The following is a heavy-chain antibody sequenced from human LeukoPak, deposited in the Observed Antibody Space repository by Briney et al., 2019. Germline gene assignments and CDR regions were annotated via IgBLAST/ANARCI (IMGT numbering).Heavy chain of an antibody. CDR2: IYYSGST. CDR3: ARILQSGRGYYFDY. J-gene: IGHJ4*02. V-gene: IGHV4-31*03. D-gene: IGHD4-11*01. CDR1: GGSISSGGYY. Sequence: SETLSLTCTVSGGSISSGGYYWSWIRQHPGKGLEWIGYIYYSGSTYYNPSLKSRDTISVDTSKNQFSLKLSSVTAADTAVYYCARILQSGRGYYFDYWGQGTLVTVPS.